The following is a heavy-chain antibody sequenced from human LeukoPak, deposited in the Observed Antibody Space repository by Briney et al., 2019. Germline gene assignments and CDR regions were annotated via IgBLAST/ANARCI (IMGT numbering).Heavy chain of an antibody. CDR2: IYYSGST. CDR1: GGSISSSSYY. D-gene: IGHD7-27*01. Sequence: PSETLSLTCTVSGGSISSSSYYWGWIRQPPGTGLEWIGSIYYSGSTYYNPSLKSRVTISVDTSKNQFSLKLSSVTAADTAVYYWARVNRGGGYFDYWGQGTLVTVSS. J-gene: IGHJ4*02. CDR3: ARVNRGGGYFDY. V-gene: IGHV4-39*07.